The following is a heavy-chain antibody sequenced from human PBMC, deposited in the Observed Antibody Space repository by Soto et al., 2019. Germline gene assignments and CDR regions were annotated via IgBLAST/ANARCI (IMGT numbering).Heavy chain of an antibody. CDR3: AKDGGGAFDI. CDR2: ISYDGSNK. D-gene: IGHD3-16*01. V-gene: IGHV3-30*18. Sequence: GGSLRLSCAASGFTFSSYGMHWVRQAPGKGLEWVAVISYDGSNKYYADSVKGRFTISRDNSKNTLYLQMNSLRAEDTAVYYSAKDGGGAFDIWGQVTMVTVSS. J-gene: IGHJ3*02. CDR1: GFTFSSYG.